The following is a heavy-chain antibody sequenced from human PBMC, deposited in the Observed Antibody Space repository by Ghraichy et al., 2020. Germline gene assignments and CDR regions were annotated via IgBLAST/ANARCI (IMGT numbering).Heavy chain of an antibody. D-gene: IGHD3-16*01. Sequence: SETLSLTCAVYGGSFSGYYWSWIRQPPGKGLEWIGEINHSGSTNYNPSLKSRVTISVDTSKNQFSLKLSSVTAADTAVYYCARGNVPVPPEVNWFDPWGQGTLVTVSS. CDR3: ARGNVPVPPEVNWFDP. CDR1: GGSFSGYY. J-gene: IGHJ5*02. V-gene: IGHV4-34*01. CDR2: INHSGST.